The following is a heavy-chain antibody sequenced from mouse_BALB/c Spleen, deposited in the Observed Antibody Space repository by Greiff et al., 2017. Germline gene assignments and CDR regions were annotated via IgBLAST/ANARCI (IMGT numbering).Heavy chain of an antibody. CDR3: TRGEYLDV. V-gene: IGHV1S127*01. Sequence: QVQLQQPGAELVKPGASVKMSCKASGYTFTSYWMHWVKQRPGQGLEWIGVIDPSDSYTSYNQKFKGKATLTVDTSSSTAYMQLSSLTSEDSAVYYCTRGEYLDVWGAGTTVTVSS. J-gene: IGHJ1*01. CDR2: IDPSDSYT. CDR1: GYTFTSYW.